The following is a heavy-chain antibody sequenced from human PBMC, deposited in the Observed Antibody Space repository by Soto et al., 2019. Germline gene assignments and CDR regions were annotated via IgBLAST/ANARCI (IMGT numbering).Heavy chain of an antibody. CDR1: GGSISSYY. CDR3: ARHVTYDFWSGYYLSGPTHDWFDP. V-gene: IGHV4-59*08. Sequence: SETLSLTCTVSGGSISSYYWSWIRQPPGKGLEWIGYIYYSGSTNYNPSLKSRVTISVDTSKNQFSLKLSSVTAADTAVYYCARHVTYDFWSGYYLSGPTHDWFDPWGQGTLVTVSS. J-gene: IGHJ5*02. D-gene: IGHD3-3*01. CDR2: IYYSGST.